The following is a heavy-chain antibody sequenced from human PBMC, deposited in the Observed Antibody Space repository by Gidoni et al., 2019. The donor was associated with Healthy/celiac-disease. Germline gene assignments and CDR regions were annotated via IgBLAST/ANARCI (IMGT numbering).Heavy chain of an antibody. V-gene: IGHV4-31*03. J-gene: IGHJ4*02. CDR2: IYYSGST. CDR1: GGSLSRGGYY. CDR3: ARDARGRIDY. Sequence: QVQLQESGPGLVKPSQTLSLTCPVSGGSLSRGGYYWSWIRQHPGKGLEWVGYIYYSGSTYYNPSLKSRVTISVDTSKNQFSLKLSSVTAADTAVYYCARDARGRIDYWGQGTLVTVSS. D-gene: IGHD2-15*01.